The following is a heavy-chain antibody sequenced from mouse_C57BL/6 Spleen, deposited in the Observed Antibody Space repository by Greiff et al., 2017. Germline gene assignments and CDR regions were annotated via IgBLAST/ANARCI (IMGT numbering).Heavy chain of an antibody. D-gene: IGHD2-1*01. Sequence: QVQLQQSGAELVRPGSSVKLSCKASGYTFTSYWVHWVQQSPGQGLEWIGNIYPSDSATHYKQKFKDQATLTVNTSSSTVYMQLSSLTSEDSAVYYCAREGYYGNYGAYWGQGTLVTVSA. V-gene: IGHV1-61*01. CDR2: IYPSDSAT. J-gene: IGHJ3*01. CDR3: AREGYYGNYGAY. CDR1: GYTFTSYW.